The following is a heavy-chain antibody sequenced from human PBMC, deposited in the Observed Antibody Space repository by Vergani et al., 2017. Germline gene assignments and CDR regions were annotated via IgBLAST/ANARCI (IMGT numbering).Heavy chain of an antibody. Sequence: QVQLVQSGAEVKKPGASVKVSCKVSGYTFTSYDIHWVRQATGQGLEWMGWMNPNSCNTGYAQKFQGRVTMTRNTSISTAYMELSSLRSDDTAVYYCARAYSGSYYYYMDVWGKGTTVTVSS. V-gene: IGHV1-8*01. CDR1: GYTFTSYD. J-gene: IGHJ6*03. CDR2: MNPNSCNT. CDR3: ARAYSGSYYYYMDV. D-gene: IGHD1-26*01.